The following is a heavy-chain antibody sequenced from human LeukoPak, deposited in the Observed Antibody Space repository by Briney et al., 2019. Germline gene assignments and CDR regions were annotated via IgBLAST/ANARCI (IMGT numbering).Heavy chain of an antibody. Sequence: GGSLRLSCAASGFTFSSYGMHWVRQAPGKGLGWVAFIRYDGSNKYYADSVKGRFNIYRDNSKNTLYLQMNSLRAEDTAVYYCAKGHCSGGSCYFFDYWGQGTLVTVSS. CDR2: IRYDGSNK. V-gene: IGHV3-30*02. CDR3: AKGHCSGGSCYFFDY. J-gene: IGHJ4*02. CDR1: GFTFSSYG. D-gene: IGHD2-15*01.